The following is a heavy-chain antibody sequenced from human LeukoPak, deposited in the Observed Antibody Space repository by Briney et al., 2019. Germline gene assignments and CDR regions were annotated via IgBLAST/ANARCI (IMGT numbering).Heavy chain of an antibody. D-gene: IGHD2-21*01. V-gene: IGHV4-30-4*01. CDR3: ARAGVSVVGEFHLDY. CDR2: IYYSGST. Sequence: SETLSLTCTVSGGSISSGDYYWSWIRQPPGKGLEWIGYIYYSGSTYCNPSLKSRVTISVDTSKNQFSLKLSSVTAADTAVYYCARAGVSVVGEFHLDYWGQGTLVTVSS. CDR1: GGSISSGDYY. J-gene: IGHJ4*02.